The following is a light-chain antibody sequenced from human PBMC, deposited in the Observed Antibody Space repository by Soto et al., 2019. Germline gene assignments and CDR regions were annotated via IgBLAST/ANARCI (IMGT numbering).Light chain of an antibody. J-gene: IGKJ4*01. CDR2: AAS. CDR3: LQHHSYPLT. Sequence: IPLTQSPSSLSASVGDRVTITCRASQGIGTYLAWYQETPGRAPKLLIYAASTLESGVPSRFSGSGSGTDFTLTISSLQPEDFATYYCLQHHSYPLTFGGGTKVEIK. V-gene: IGKV1-9*01. CDR1: QGIGTY.